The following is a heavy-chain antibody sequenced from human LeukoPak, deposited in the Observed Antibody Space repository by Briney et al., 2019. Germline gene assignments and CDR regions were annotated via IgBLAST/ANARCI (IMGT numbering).Heavy chain of an antibody. J-gene: IGHJ4*02. D-gene: IGHD4-17*01. CDR3: ARVTTVTTGLADY. Sequence: SETLSLSCAVYGGSFSGYYWSWIRQPPGDGLEWIGEINHSGSTNYNPSLKSRVTISVDTSKNQFSLKLSSVTAADTAVYYCARVTTVTTGLADYWGQGTLVTVSS. V-gene: IGHV4-34*01. CDR2: INHSGST. CDR1: GGSFSGYY.